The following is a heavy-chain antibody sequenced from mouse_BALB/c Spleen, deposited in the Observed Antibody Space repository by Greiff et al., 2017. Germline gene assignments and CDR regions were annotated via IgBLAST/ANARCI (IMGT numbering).Heavy chain of an antibody. J-gene: IGHJ3*01. CDR1: GFNIKDTY. CDR3: ARGYGSSRWFAY. CDR2: IDPANGNT. Sequence: EVQRVESGAELVKPGASVKLSCTASGFNIKDTYMHWVKQRPEQGLEWIGRIDPANGNTKYDPKFQGKATITADTSSNTAYLQLSSLTSEDTAVYYCARGYGSSRWFAYWGQGTLVTVSA. V-gene: IGHV14-3*02. D-gene: IGHD1-1*01.